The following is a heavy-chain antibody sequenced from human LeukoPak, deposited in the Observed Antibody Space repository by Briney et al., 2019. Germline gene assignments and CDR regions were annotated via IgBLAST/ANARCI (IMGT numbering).Heavy chain of an antibody. CDR2: ISSSSGMT. Sequence: GGSLRLSCAASGFLFDDYTMHWVRQAPGKGLEWISYISSSSGMTSYADSVKGRFTISRDNGANSLYLQMNSLRADDTAVYYCARGGSWSWDNWGQGTLVTVSS. J-gene: IGHJ4*02. CDR1: GFLFDDYT. V-gene: IGHV3-48*01. CDR3: ARGGSWSWDN. D-gene: IGHD2-8*02.